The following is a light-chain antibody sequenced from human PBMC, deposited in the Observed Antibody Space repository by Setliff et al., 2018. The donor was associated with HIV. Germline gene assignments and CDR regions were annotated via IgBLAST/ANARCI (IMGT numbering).Light chain of an antibody. CDR1: SDDVGNFNY. J-gene: IGLJ3*02. CDR2: DVN. Sequence: QSALTQPASVSGSPGQSVTISCTGTSDDVGNFNYVYWYQQYPGKAPKLMIYDVNKRPSGVPDRFSGSKSGNTASLTISGLQAEDEADYYCCSYAGSYIFVMFGGGTKVTVL. CDR3: CSYAGSYIFVM. V-gene: IGLV2-11*01.